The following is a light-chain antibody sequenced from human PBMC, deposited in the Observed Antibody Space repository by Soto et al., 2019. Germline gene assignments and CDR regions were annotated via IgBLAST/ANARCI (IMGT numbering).Light chain of an antibody. CDR1: ISDIEGYNY. Sequence: QSALTQPRSVSGSPGQSVTISCTGTISDIEGYNYVSWYQHHPGKAPKLLISDVTKRPSWVPDRFSGSKSGSTASLTISELQAEDEADYYCQAWDSSTFYVFGTGTKLTVL. V-gene: IGLV2-11*01. CDR3: QAWDSSTFYV. CDR2: DVT. J-gene: IGLJ1*01.